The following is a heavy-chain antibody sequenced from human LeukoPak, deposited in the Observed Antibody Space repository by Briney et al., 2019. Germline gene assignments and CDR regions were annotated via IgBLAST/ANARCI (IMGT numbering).Heavy chain of an antibody. D-gene: IGHD2-21*01. J-gene: IGHJ4*02. Sequence: GASVKVSCTTSGYSFNTFGLTWVRQAPGQGLEWLGRISPYNGKTNYAPKVQGRVTLTTDTSARTAYMELRSLRSDDTAVYYCARDVGVSGLLLDFDYWGQGTLVTVSS. V-gene: IGHV1-18*01. CDR2: ISPYNGKT. CDR3: ARDVGVSGLLLDFDY. CDR1: GYSFNTFG.